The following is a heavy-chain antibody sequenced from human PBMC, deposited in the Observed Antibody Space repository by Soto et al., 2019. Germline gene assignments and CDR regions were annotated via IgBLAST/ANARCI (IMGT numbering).Heavy chain of an antibody. CDR1: GSTFTGYY. CDR2: INPNSGGT. J-gene: IGHJ6*02. D-gene: IGHD6-6*01. V-gene: IGHV1-2*04. CDR3: ARDGSSLHTYYYYGMDV. Sequence: ASVKVSCKASGSTFTGYYMHWVRQAPGQGLEWMGWINPNSGGTNYAQKFQGWVTMTRDTSISTAYMELSRLRSDDTAVYYCARDGSSLHTYYYYGMDVWGQGATVTVSS.